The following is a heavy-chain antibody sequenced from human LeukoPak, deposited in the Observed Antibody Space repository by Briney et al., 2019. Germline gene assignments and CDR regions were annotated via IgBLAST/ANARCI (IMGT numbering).Heavy chain of an antibody. CDR2: IKDDGSGE. V-gene: IGHV3-7*03. CDR3: AKVYSSGSRAFQH. D-gene: IGHD6-19*01. CDR1: GFTFTSYW. J-gene: IGHJ1*01. Sequence: PGGSLRLSCVGSGFTFTSYWMAWVRQTPGKGLEWVSDIKDDGSGEYYVDSVKGRFTISRNNAKNSLYLQMNSLRAEDTAVYYCAKVYSSGSRAFQHSGQGTLVTVSS.